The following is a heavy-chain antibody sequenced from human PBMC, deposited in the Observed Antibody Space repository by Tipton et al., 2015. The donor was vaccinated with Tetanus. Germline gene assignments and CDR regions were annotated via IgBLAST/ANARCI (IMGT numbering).Heavy chain of an antibody. V-gene: IGHV3-49*03. CDR2: IRSNAYGGTT. CDR3: TRWYYYDSSGYYSFDY. D-gene: IGHD3-22*01. Sequence: SLRLSCTASGFTFGDYAMSWFRQAPGKGLEWVGFIRSNAYGGTTEYAASVKGRFTISRDDSKSIAYLQMNSLKTEDTAVYYCTRWYYYDSSGYYSFDYWGQGTLVTVSS. CDR1: GFTFGDYA. J-gene: IGHJ4*02.